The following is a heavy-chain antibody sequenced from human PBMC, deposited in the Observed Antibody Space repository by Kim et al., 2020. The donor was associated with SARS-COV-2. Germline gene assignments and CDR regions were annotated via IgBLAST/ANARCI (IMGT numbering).Heavy chain of an antibody. J-gene: IGHJ4*02. CDR3: ARVLRNYYDSSGPFDY. D-gene: IGHD3-22*01. V-gene: IGHV4-31*02. Sequence: SLKSRVTRSVDTSKNQFSLKLSSVTAADTAVYYCARVLRNYYDSSGPFDYWGQGTLVTVSS.